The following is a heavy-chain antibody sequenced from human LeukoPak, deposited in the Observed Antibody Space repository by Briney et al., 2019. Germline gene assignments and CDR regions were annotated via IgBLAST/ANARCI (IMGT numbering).Heavy chain of an antibody. CDR3: HRTPYCSSTSCPGPFPFDY. CDR2: IIPIFGTA. V-gene: IGHV1-69*13. CDR1: GGTFSSYA. D-gene: IGHD2-2*01. J-gene: IGHJ4*02. Sequence: RALVKVSCKASGGTFSSYAISWVRQAPGQGLEWMGGIIPIFGTANYAQKFQGRVTITADESTSTAYMELSSLRSEDTAVYYCHRTPYCSSTSCPGPFPFDYWGQGTLVTVSS.